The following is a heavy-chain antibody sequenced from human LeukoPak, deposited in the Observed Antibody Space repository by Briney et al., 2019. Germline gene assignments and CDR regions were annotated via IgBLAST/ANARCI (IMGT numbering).Heavy chain of an antibody. V-gene: IGHV4-34*01. CDR2: INARGDT. D-gene: IGHD2-2*01. CDR3: ARGQVPAARGYNWFDP. J-gene: IGHJ5*02. CDR1: GWSFNDYY. Sequence: SETLSLTCAVYGWSFNDYYWNWIRQPPGKGLEWIGEINARGDTNYNPSLKRRLTISVETSKKQFSLRLTSMIAADTALYYCARGQVPAARGYNWFDPWGQGTLVTVSS.